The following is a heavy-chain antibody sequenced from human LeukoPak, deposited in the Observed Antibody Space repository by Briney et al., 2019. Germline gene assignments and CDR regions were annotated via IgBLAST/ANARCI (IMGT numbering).Heavy chain of an antibody. CDR1: GGTFSSYA. J-gene: IGHJ3*02. CDR3: ARSRLRGYCSSTSCYEAFDI. CDR2: IIPIFGTA. Sequence: VASVKVSCKASGGTFSSYAISWVRQAPGQGLEWMGGIIPIFGTANYAQKFQGRVTITTDESTSTAYMELSSLRSEDTAVYYCARSRLRGYCSSTSCYEAFDIWGQGTMVTVSS. V-gene: IGHV1-69*05. D-gene: IGHD2-2*01.